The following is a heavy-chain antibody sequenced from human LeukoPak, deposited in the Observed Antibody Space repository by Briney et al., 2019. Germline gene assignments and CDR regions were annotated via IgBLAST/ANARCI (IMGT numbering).Heavy chain of an antibody. CDR2: IYYSGST. Sequence: PSETLSLTCTVSGGSISSGSYYWGWIRQPPGKGLEWIGSIYYSGSTYYNPSLKSRVTISVDTSKNQFSLKLSSVTAADTAVYYCARGLGYCSGGSCYSEYYFDYWGQGTLVTVSS. CDR3: ARGLGYCSGGSCYSEYYFDY. V-gene: IGHV4-39*07. D-gene: IGHD2-15*01. J-gene: IGHJ4*02. CDR1: GGSISSGSYY.